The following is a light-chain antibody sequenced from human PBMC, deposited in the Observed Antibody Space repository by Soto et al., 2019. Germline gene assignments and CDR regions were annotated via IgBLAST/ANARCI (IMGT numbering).Light chain of an antibody. CDR1: QSVSSSY. J-gene: IGKJ4*01. CDR2: GAS. Sequence: EIVLTQSPGTLSLSPGERATLSCRASQSVSSSYLAWYQQKPGEAPRVGKYGASSRATGIPERFSGSGSGTEFTLTIIRLEPEECAVYYCQQYGSSPFTFGGGTKVEIK. V-gene: IGKV3-20*01. CDR3: QQYGSSPFT.